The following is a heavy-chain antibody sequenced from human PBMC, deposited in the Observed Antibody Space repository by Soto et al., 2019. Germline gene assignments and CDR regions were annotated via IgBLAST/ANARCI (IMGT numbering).Heavy chain of an antibody. V-gene: IGHV4-39*01. J-gene: IGHJ5*01. CDR3: ARRERYYGSPGWFDP. CDR1: GASINNFAYY. CDR2: AYYNENT. D-gene: IGHD3-10*01. Sequence: SETLSLTCSVSGASINNFAYYWCWIRQPPGKGLEWIGTAYYNENTYYNPSLKSRVAISVDTAKNQFSLNLRSVTAADTAIYFCARRERYYGSPGWFDPWGQGTLVTVSS.